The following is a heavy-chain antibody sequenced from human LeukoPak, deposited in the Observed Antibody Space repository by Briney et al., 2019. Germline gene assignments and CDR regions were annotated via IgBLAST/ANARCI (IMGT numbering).Heavy chain of an antibody. CDR3: ARGSGNYYYYYMDG. Sequence: NPSETLSLTCAVYGGSFSGYYWSWIRQPPGKGLEWIGEINHSGSTNYNPSLTSRVTISVDTSKSHVSLKLSSVTAADTAVYYCARGSGNYYYYYMDGGGKGTTVTVS. D-gene: IGHD1-14*01. CDR2: INHSGST. J-gene: IGHJ6*03. V-gene: IGHV4-34*01. CDR1: GGSFSGYY.